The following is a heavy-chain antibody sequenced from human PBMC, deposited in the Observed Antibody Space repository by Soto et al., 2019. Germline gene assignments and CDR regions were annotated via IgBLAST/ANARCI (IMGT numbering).Heavy chain of an antibody. V-gene: IGHV3-23*01. J-gene: IGHJ4*02. CDR3: AKDLELGLLGYCSGGSCYSGILDTAMVRLDY. D-gene: IGHD2-15*01. CDR1: GFTFSSYA. CDR2: ISGSGGST. Sequence: GGSLRLSCAASGFTFSSYAMSWVRQAPGKGLEWVSAISGSGGSTYYADSVKGRFTISRDNSKNTLYLQMNSLRAEDTAVYYCAKDLELGLLGYCSGGSCYSGILDTAMVRLDYWGQGTLVTVSS.